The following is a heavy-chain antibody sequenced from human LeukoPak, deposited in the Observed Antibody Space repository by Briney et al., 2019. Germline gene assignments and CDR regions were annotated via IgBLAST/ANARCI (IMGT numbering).Heavy chain of an antibody. CDR2: ISSSGSTI. CDR1: GFTFSDYY. J-gene: IGHJ4*02. Sequence: GGSLRLSCAASGFTFSDYYMSWIRQAPGKGLGGVSYISSSGSTIYYADSVKGRFTISRDNAKNSLYLQMNSLRAEDTAVYYCASSRLVTNSLDYWGQGTLVTVSS. CDR3: ASSRLVTNSLDY. V-gene: IGHV3-11*01. D-gene: IGHD3-9*01.